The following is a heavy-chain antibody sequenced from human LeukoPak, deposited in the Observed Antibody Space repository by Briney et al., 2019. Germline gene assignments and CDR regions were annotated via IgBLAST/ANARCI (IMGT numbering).Heavy chain of an antibody. V-gene: IGHV3-7*01. CDR2: IKQDGTEK. D-gene: IGHD6-19*01. CDR3: ARRSGWQIFDY. J-gene: IGHJ4*02. CDR1: GFTVSSNY. Sequence: GGSLRLSCAASGFTVSSNYMSWVRQAPGKGLEWVANIKQDGTEKYYVDSVKGRFTISRDNAKNSLYLQMNSLRTEDTAVYYCARRSGWQIFDYWGQGTLVTVSS.